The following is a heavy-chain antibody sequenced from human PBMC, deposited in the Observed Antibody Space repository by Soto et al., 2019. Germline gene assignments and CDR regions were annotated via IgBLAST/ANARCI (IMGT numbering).Heavy chain of an antibody. CDR2: IYYSGST. Sequence: PSETLSLTCTVSGGSISSGGYYWSWIRQHPGKGLEWIGYIYYSGSTYYNPSLKSRVTISVDTSKNQFSLKLSSVTAADTAVYYCARENGGYCTNGVCYRAPYFDYWGQGTLVTVSS. V-gene: IGHV4-31*03. CDR3: ARENGGYCTNGVCYRAPYFDY. D-gene: IGHD2-8*01. CDR1: GGSISSGGYY. J-gene: IGHJ4*02.